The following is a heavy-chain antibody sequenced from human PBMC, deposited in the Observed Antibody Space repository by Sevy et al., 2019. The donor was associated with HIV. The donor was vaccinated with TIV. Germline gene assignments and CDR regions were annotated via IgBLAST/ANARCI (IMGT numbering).Heavy chain of an antibody. CDR2: ISISGIKT. J-gene: IGHJ4*02. Sequence: GGSLRLSCAASGFTFSNYAMSWVRQAPGKGLEWVSSISISGIKTYYADSVKGRFTISRDNSKNTLYLQMNSLRAGDTAVYYCAKEWTQLSDWYGELDYWGQGSLVTVSS. CDR1: GFTFSNYA. D-gene: IGHD6-19*01. V-gene: IGHV3-23*01. CDR3: AKEWTQLSDWYGELDY.